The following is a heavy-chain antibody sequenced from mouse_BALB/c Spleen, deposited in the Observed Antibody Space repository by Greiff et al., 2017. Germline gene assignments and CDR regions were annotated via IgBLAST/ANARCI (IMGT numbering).Heavy chain of an antibody. J-gene: IGHJ4*01. CDR1: GFSLTSYG. V-gene: IGHV2-2*02. CDR3: ARNGGVRYAMDY. Sequence: VKLMESGPGLVQPSQSLSITCTVSGFSLTSYGVHWVRQSPGKGLEWLGVIWSGGSTDYNAAFISRLSISKDNSKSQVFFKMNSLQANDTAIYYCARNGGVRYAMDYWGQGTSVTVSS. CDR2: IWSGGST. D-gene: IGHD2-14*01.